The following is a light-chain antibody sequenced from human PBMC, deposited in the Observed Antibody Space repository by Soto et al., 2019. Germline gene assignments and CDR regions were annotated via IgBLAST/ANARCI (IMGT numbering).Light chain of an antibody. CDR2: AAS. V-gene: IGKV3-11*01. J-gene: IGKJ5*01. CDR1: QIVTSSY. CDR3: QQRSNWPPIT. Sequence: EIVLTQSPGTLSLSPGERATLSCRASQIVTSSYLAWYQLKPGQAPRLLLYAASMRPPGIPDRFSGSGSGTDFTLTISGLEPEDFAVYYCQQRSNWPPITFGQGTRLEI.